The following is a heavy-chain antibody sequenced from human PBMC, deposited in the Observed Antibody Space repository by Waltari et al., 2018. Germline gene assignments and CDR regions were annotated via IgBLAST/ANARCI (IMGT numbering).Heavy chain of an antibody. CDR2: IYHSGRT. D-gene: IGHD2-15*01. CDR3: ARPGDNYCSGGSCYSPDGYFDY. V-gene: IGHV4-38-2*01. Sequence: QVQLQESGPGLVKPSETLSLTCAVSGYSISSGYYWGWIRQPPGKGLEWIGSIYHSGRTYYNPALKSRVTISVDTSKNQFSLKLSSVTAADTAVYYCARPGDNYCSGGSCYSPDGYFDYWGQGTLVTVSS. J-gene: IGHJ4*02. CDR1: GYSISSGYY.